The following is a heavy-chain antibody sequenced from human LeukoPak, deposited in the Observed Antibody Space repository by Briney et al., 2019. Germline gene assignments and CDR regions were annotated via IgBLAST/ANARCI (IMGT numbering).Heavy chain of an antibody. CDR3: AKDGIAAAGTLDY. V-gene: IGHV3-11*06. J-gene: IGHJ4*02. Sequence: GGSLRLSCAASGFTLSDYYMSWIRQAPGKGLEWVSYISSSSSYTNYADSVKGRFTISRDNSKNTLYLQMNSLRAEDTAVYYCAKDGIAAAGTLDYWGQGTLVTVSS. CDR1: GFTLSDYY. CDR2: ISSSSSYT. D-gene: IGHD6-13*01.